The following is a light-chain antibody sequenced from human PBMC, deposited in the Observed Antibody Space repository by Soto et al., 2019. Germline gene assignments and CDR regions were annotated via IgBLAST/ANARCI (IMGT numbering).Light chain of an antibody. J-gene: IGKJ2*01. V-gene: IGKV1-39*01. CDR1: QTISSY. CDR3: QQTFRTPHT. CDR2: SAS. Sequence: DIQMTQSPASLSASVGDRVTITCRASQTISSYLNWYQQKAGAAPKLLIYSASTLQSGVPSRFSGSGFGTDYTLTISSLQPADFAVYYCQQTFRTPHTFGQGTKRDI.